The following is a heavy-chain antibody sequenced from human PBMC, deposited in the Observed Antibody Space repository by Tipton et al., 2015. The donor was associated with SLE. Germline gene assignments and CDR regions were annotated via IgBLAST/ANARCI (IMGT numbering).Heavy chain of an antibody. J-gene: IGHJ4*01. CDR1: GFTFSTYA. CDR2: ISASGGST. V-gene: IGHV3-23*01. D-gene: IGHD1-26*01. CDR3: AKPQLGPSYHFHY. Sequence: SLRLSCAASGFTFSTYAMSWVRQTPGKGLEWVPAISASGGSTYYADSVKGRFTISRDSSKNTLYLQINSLGVEDTAIYYCAKPQLGPSYHFHYWGHGTLVTVSS.